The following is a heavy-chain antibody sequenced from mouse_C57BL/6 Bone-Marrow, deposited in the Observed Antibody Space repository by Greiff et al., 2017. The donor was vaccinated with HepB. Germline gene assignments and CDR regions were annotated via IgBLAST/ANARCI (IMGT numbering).Heavy chain of an antibody. CDR1: GYTFTSYW. D-gene: IGHD1-1*01. V-gene: IGHV1-53*01. Sequence: QVQLQQSGTELVKPGASVKLSCKASGYTFTSYWMHWVKQRPGQGLEWIGNINPSNGGTNYNEKFKSKATLTVDKSSSTAYMQLSSLTSEDSAVYYCAYYGSFYYAMDYWGQGTSVTVSS. CDR3: AYYGSFYYAMDY. CDR2: INPSNGGT. J-gene: IGHJ4*01.